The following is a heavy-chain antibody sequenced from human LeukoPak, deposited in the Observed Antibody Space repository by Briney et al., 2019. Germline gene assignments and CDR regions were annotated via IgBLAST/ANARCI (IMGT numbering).Heavy chain of an antibody. D-gene: IGHD2-2*01. CDR2: ISDSAGAT. CDR1: GFSFSTSA. J-gene: IGHJ4*02. V-gene: IGHV3-23*01. CDR3: AKGGSTAWTAVDY. Sequence: GGSLRLSCAASGFSFSTSAMTWVRQAPGKGLEWVSSISDSAGATYYADSVRGRFIISRDNSENTLYLQMNSLRADDTAVYYCAKGGSTAWTAVDYWGQGTLVSVSS.